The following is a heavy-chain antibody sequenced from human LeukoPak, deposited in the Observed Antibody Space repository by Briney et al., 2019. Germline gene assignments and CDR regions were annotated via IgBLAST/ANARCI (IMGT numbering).Heavy chain of an antibody. D-gene: IGHD2-2*01. CDR3: ARDQRYCSSTSCPKNYYYYYGMDV. J-gene: IGHJ6*04. V-gene: IGHV3-74*01. CDR1: GFTFSSYW. Sequence: GGSLRLSCAASGFTFSSYWMHWVRQAPGKGLVWVSRINSDGSSTSYADSVKGRFTIPRDNAKNTLYLQMNSLRAEDTAVYYCARDQRYCSSTSCPKNYYYYYGMDVWGKGTTVTVSS. CDR2: INSDGSST.